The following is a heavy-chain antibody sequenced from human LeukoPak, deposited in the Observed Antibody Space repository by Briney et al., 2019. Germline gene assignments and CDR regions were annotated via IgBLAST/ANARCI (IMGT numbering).Heavy chain of an antibody. Sequence: SETLSLTCTVSGGXISSSSYYWGWIRQPPGKGLEWIGSIRYTGSTFYNPSLKSRVTLSADTSKNQFSLKLSSVTAADTAVYYCARHPLKPYVSDWFDPWGQGILVTVSS. CDR2: IRYTGST. V-gene: IGHV4-39*01. CDR3: ARHPLKPYVSDWFDP. CDR1: GGXISSSSYY. J-gene: IGHJ5*02. D-gene: IGHD3-10*02.